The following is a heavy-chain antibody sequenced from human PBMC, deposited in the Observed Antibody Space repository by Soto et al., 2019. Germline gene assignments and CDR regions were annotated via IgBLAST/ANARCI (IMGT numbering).Heavy chain of an antibody. D-gene: IGHD4-17*01. CDR1: GGSISSGGYS. V-gene: IGHV4-30-2*01. CDR3: ARRSRYGDYAY. J-gene: IGHJ4*02. Sequence: QLQLQESGSGLVKPSQTLCLTCAVSGGSISSGGYSWSWIRQPPGKGLEWIGYIYHSGSTYYNPSIKSRVTISVDRCKNQFSLKLSSVTAADTAVYYCARRSRYGDYAYWGQGTLVTVSS. CDR2: IYHSGST.